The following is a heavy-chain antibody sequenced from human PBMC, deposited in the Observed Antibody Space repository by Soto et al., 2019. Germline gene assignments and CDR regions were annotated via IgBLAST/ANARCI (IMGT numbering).Heavy chain of an antibody. CDR1: GFTFTRYS. J-gene: IGHJ4*02. Sequence: PGGSLRLSCAASGFTFTRYSMNWVRQAPGKGLEWVSSISSTTNYIYYGDSMKGRFTISRDDAKNSLYLEMNSLRAEDAAVYYCARESEDLTSNFDYWGQGTLVTVS. V-gene: IGHV3-21*06. CDR3: ARESEDLTSNFDY. CDR2: ISSTTNYI.